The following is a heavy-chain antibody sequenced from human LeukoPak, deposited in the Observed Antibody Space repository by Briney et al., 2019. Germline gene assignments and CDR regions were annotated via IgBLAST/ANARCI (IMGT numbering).Heavy chain of an antibody. CDR3: ARLASSSWPLYYYYGMDV. J-gene: IGHJ6*02. D-gene: IGHD6-13*01. V-gene: IGHV1-8*01. CDR2: MNPNSGNT. Sequence: ASVKVSCKASGYTFTSYDINWVRQATGQGLEWMGWMNPNSGNTGYAQKFQGRVTMTRNTSIRTAYMELSSLRSKDTAVYYCARLASSSWPLYYYYGMDVWGQGTTVTVSS. CDR1: GYTFTSYD.